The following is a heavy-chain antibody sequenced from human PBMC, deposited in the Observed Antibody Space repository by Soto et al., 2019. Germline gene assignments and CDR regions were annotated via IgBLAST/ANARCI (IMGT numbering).Heavy chain of an antibody. Sequence: GGSLRLSCAASGFTFSSYSMNWVRQAPGKGLEWVSSISSSSSYIYYADSVKGRFTISRDNAKNSLYLQMNSLRAEDTDVYYCARGRPPYDSSGYYYEFDYWGQGTLVTVSS. J-gene: IGHJ4*02. V-gene: IGHV3-21*01. CDR2: ISSSSSYI. CDR3: ARGRPPYDSSGYYYEFDY. CDR1: GFTFSSYS. D-gene: IGHD3-22*01.